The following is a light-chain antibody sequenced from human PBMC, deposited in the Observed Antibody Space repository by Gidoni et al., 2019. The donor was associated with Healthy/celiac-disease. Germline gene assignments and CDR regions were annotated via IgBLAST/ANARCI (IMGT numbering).Light chain of an antibody. CDR2: AAS. V-gene: IGKV1-39*01. J-gene: IGKJ1*01. Sequence: DIQMTQSPSSLSASVGDRVTITCRASQSISSYLNWYQQKPGKAPKLLIYAASSLQSGVPSKFSGSGSGTDFTLTISSLQPEDFATYYCQQSYSTPHKTFGQXTKVEIK. CDR1: QSISSY. CDR3: QQSYSTPHKT.